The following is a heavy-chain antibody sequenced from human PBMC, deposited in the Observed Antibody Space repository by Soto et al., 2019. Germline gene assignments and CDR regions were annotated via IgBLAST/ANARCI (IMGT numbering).Heavy chain of an antibody. CDR1: GYTFSSYG. Sequence: QVQLVQSGAEVKKPGASGRVSCKASGYTFSSYGISWVRKAPGQGLEWMGWISVYNGDTKYAQKFQGRVTMTTDTSTSTASMELRSLRSDDTAVYYCARSTIEYSSPLGYFYYDMDVWGQGTTVTVSS. CDR2: ISVYNGDT. D-gene: IGHD6-13*01. V-gene: IGHV1-18*01. J-gene: IGHJ6*02. CDR3: ARSTIEYSSPLGYFYYDMDV.